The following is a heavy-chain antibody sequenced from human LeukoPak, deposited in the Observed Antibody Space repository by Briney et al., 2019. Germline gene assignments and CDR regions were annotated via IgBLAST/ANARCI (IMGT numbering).Heavy chain of an antibody. Sequence: ASVKVSCKASGYTFTGYYMHWVRQAPGQGLEWMGWINPNSGGTNYAQKFQGWVTMTRETSISTAYMELSRLRSDDTAVYYCARYCGGDCASDAFDIWGQGTMVTVSS. D-gene: IGHD2-21*02. J-gene: IGHJ3*02. CDR1: GYTFTGYY. CDR2: INPNSGGT. V-gene: IGHV1-2*04. CDR3: ARYCGGDCASDAFDI.